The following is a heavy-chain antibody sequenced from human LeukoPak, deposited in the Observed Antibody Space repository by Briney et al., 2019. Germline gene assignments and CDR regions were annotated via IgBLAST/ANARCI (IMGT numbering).Heavy chain of an antibody. J-gene: IGHJ6*03. V-gene: IGHV4-34*01. CDR3: ARGRGSGSYYYYYYYMDV. D-gene: IGHD3-10*01. CDR1: GGSFSGYY. CDR2: INHSGST. Sequence: SETLSLTCAVYGGSFSGYYWSWNRQPPGKGLEWIGEINHSGSTNYNPSLKSRVTISVDTSKNQFSLKLSSVTAADTAVYYCARGRGSGSYYYYYYYMDVWGKGTTVTVSS.